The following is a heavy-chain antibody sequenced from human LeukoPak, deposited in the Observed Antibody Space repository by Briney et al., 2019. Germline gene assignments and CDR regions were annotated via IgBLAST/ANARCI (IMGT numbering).Heavy chain of an antibody. CDR1: GFPFSSHA. Sequence: QPGGSLRLSCAASGFPFSSHAMSWVRQAPGKGLEWVSTISNSGAYTYYADSVKGRFTTSRDNSKNTLYLQMNSLRAEDTALYYCATPPSDSFDLWGQGTMVTVSS. CDR3: ATPPSDSFDL. V-gene: IGHV3-23*01. CDR2: ISNSGAYT. J-gene: IGHJ3*01. D-gene: IGHD2-15*01.